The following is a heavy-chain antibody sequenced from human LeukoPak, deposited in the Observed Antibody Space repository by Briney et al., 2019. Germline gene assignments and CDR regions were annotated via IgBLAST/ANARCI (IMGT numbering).Heavy chain of an antibody. CDR1: GGSISSYY. D-gene: IGHD6-19*01. J-gene: IGHJ4*02. Sequence: PSETLSLTCTVSGGSISSYYWSWIRQPPGKGLEWIGYIYYSGSTNYNPSLKSRVTISVDTSKNQLSLKLSSVTAADTAVYYCARVRSSGWSTYYFDYWGQGTLVTVSS. CDR2: IYYSGST. V-gene: IGHV4-59*01. CDR3: ARVRSSGWSTYYFDY.